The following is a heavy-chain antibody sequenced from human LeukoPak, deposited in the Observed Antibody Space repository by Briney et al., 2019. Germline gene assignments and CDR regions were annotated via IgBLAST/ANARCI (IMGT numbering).Heavy chain of an antibody. CDR1: GLTFSSYW. V-gene: IGHV3-74*01. CDR2: IHSDGSSR. Sequence: GGSLRLSCAASGLTFSSYWMHWVRQAPGKGLVWVSRIHSDGSSRSYADSVMGRFTISRDNGKNTLYLQMNSLRAEDTAVYYCARGRYGMDVWGQGTTVTVSS. CDR3: ARGRYGMDV. J-gene: IGHJ6*02.